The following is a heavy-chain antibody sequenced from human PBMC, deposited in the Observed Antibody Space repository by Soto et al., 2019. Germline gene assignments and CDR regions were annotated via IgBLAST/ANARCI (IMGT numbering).Heavy chain of an antibody. Sequence: SDTLSLTCTVSGGSISIYYWSWIRQPPGKGLEWIGYIYYSGSTNYNPSLKSRVTISVDTSKNQFSLKLSSVTAADTAVYYCARHPSRRYYDSSGYYYPLVYGMDVWGQGTTVTVSS. V-gene: IGHV4-59*08. CDR3: ARHPSRRYYDSSGYYYPLVYGMDV. D-gene: IGHD3-22*01. J-gene: IGHJ6*02. CDR2: IYYSGST. CDR1: GGSISIYY.